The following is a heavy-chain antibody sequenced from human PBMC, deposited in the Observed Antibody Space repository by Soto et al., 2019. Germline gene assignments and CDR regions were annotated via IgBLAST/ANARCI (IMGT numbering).Heavy chain of an antibody. CDR1: GYTFTSYH. D-gene: IGHD2-8*01. J-gene: IGHJ6*02. CDR3: AREGVQGGLDV. V-gene: IGHV1-46*01. CDR2: ISPSGGRT. Sequence: QVQLVQSGAEVKKPGASERISCKASGYTFTSYHVHWLRQAPGQGLAWVGMISPSGGRTTYAQKFQRRVTMTRDTSTNTIFMELNSLRSDDTAIYYCAREGVQGGLDVWGQGTTVTVSS.